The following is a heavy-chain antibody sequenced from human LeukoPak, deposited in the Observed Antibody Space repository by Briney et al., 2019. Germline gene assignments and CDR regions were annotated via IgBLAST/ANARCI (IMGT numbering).Heavy chain of an antibody. Sequence: ASVKVSCKASGGTFSSYAISWVRQAPGQGLEWMGRIIPILGIANYAQKFQGRVTITADKSTSTAYMELSSLRSEDTAVYYCARGGEWEGSPEDWGQGTLVTVSS. CDR2: IIPILGIA. D-gene: IGHD1-26*01. V-gene: IGHV1-69*04. CDR3: ARGGEWEGSPED. CDR1: GGTFSSYA. J-gene: IGHJ4*02.